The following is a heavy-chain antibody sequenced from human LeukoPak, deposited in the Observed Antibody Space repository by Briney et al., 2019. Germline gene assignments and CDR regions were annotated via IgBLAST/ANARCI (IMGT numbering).Heavy chain of an antibody. Sequence: GASVKVSCKASGYTFTSHAMHWVRQAPGQRLEWMGWINAGNGNTKYSQKFQGRVTITRDTSASTAYMELSSLRSEDTAVYYCARAYYYGSGSYYFDYWGQGTLVTVSS. D-gene: IGHD3-10*01. CDR2: INAGNGNT. J-gene: IGHJ4*02. V-gene: IGHV1-3*01. CDR1: GYTFTSHA. CDR3: ARAYYYGSGSYYFDY.